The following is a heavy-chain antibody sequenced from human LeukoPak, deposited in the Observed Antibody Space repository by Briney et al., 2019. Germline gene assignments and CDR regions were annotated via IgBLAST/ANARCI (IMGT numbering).Heavy chain of an antibody. D-gene: IGHD6-19*01. CDR3: ARHLPVAGDPYFDY. CDR2: IYFTGST. Sequence: SETLSLTCTVSGGSISPYYWSWIRQPPGKALEWIGYIYFTGSTSYNPSLKSRLAISLHTSNNQFSLKLSSVTAADTAVYYCARHLPVAGDPYFDYWGQGALVTVSS. J-gene: IGHJ4*02. V-gene: IGHV4-59*08. CDR1: GGSISPYY.